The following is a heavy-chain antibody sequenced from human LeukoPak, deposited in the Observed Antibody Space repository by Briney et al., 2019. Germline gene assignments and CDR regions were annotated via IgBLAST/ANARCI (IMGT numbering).Heavy chain of an antibody. V-gene: IGHV1-69*05. CDR2: IIPIFGTA. CDR3: ARHYYDRSAFDI. J-gene: IGHJ3*02. D-gene: IGHD3-22*01. CDR1: GGTFSSYA. Sequence: SVKVSCKASGGTFSSYATSWVRQAPGQGLEWMGGIIPIFGTANYAQKFQGRVTITTDESTSTAYMELSSLRSEDTAVYYCARHYYDRSAFDIWGQGTMVTVSS.